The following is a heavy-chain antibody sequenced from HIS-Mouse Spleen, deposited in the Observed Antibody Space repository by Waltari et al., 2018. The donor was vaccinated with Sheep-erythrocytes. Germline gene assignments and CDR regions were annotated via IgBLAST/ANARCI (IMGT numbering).Heavy chain of an antibody. J-gene: IGHJ4*01. CDR2: ISGSSSYR. CDR3: ARGASGATFDY. Sequence: EVQLVESGGGLGKPGGSLRLSCAASGFTFSSYSMNWVRQAPGKGLERVSFISGSSSYRDYEEHVKGRFTISRDNAKNSLYLQLNSLRAEDTAVYYCARGASGATFDYWGHGTLVTVSS. V-gene: IGHV3-21*01. CDR1: GFTFSSYS. D-gene: IGHD1-26*01.